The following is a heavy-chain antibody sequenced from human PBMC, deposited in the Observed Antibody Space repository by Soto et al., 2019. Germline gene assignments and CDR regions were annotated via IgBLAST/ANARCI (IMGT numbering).Heavy chain of an antibody. CDR2: ISAYNGNT. Sequence: QVPLVQSGAEVKKPGASVKVSCKGSGYTFTSYGISWVRQAPGQGLEWMGWISAYNGNTNYAQKLQGRVTMTTDTSTSTAYMELRSLRSGDTAVYYCARDRDWSSTSCKSNLFAPWGQGTLVTVSS. CDR1: GYTFTSYG. V-gene: IGHV1-18*01. J-gene: IGHJ5*02. CDR3: ARDRDWSSTSCKSNLFAP. D-gene: IGHD2-2*01.